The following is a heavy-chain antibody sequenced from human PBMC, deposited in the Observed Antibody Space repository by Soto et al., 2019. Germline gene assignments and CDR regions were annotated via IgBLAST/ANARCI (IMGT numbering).Heavy chain of an antibody. CDR2: IYSGGST. CDR1: GFTVSSNY. CDR3: AREYGSGNSFFDY. D-gene: IGHD3-10*01. Sequence: EVQLVESGGGLVQPGESLRLSCAASGFTVSSNYMSWVRQAPGKGLEWVSVIYSGGSTYYAHSVNVRFTISRDNSKNALYLQMNSLRAEDTAVYYCAREYGSGNSFFDYWGQGTLVTVSS. V-gene: IGHV3-66*01. J-gene: IGHJ4*02.